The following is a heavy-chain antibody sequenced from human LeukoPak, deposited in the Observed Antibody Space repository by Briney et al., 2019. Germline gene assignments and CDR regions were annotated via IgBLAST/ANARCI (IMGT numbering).Heavy chain of an antibody. J-gene: IGHJ4*02. CDR1: GFTFRWYG. D-gene: IGHD2-8*01. Sequence: GGSLRLFCSACGFTFRWYGMHWVRQAPGKGLEWVADIQNDGSNEQYAASVKGRFSISRDSSKNILYLQMNSLRAEDTAVYYCASGAVYGYQYYFDYWGQGTLVTVSS. CDR3: ASGAVYGYQYYFDY. CDR2: IQNDGSNE. V-gene: IGHV3-30*19.